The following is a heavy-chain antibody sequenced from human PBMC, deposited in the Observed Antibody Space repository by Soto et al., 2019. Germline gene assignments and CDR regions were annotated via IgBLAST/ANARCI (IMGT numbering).Heavy chain of an antibody. CDR3: AKEEGDTAMARLYYFDY. Sequence: GGSLRLSCAASGFTFSSYGMHWVRQAPGKGLEWVAVISYDGSNKYYADSVKGRFTISRDNSKNTLYLQMNSLRAEDTAVYYCAKEEGDTAMARLYYFDYWGQGTLVTVSS. V-gene: IGHV3-30*18. D-gene: IGHD5-18*01. CDR1: GFTFSSYG. CDR2: ISYDGSNK. J-gene: IGHJ4*02.